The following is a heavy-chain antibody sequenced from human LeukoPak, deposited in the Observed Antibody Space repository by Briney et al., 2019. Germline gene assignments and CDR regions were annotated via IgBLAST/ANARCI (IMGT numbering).Heavy chain of an antibody. CDR1: GGSISSYY. V-gene: IGHV4-59*01. Sequence: KTSETLSLTCTVSGGSISSYYWSWIRQPPGKGLEWIGYIYYSGSTNYNPSLKSRVTISVDTSKNQFSLKLSSVTAADTAVYYCAKDRLPWGYYYDSSGYYDAFDIWGQGTMVTVSS. CDR2: IYYSGST. D-gene: IGHD3-22*01. CDR3: AKDRLPWGYYYDSSGYYDAFDI. J-gene: IGHJ3*02.